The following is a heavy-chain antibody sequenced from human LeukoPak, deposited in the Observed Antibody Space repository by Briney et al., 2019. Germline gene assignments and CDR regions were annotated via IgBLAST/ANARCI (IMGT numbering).Heavy chain of an antibody. Sequence: GGALRLSCAASGFTFSNSAMSWVRQAPGKGLEGVSTLSGSGITTYYADSVKGRFTISRDNSKNTLYLQMNSLRAEDTAVYYCAKGIYSSGWSYFDYWGHGTLVTVSS. CDR1: GFTFSNSA. CDR2: LSGSGITT. CDR3: AKGIYSSGWSYFDY. J-gene: IGHJ4*01. V-gene: IGHV3-23*01. D-gene: IGHD6-19*01.